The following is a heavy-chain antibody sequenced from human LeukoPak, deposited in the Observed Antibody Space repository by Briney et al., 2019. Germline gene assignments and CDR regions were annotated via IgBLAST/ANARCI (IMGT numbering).Heavy chain of an antibody. CDR1: GFTFSTYA. CDR2: IKGDGSEK. J-gene: IGHJ4*02. Sequence: PGGSLRLSCAASGFTFSTYAMSWVRQAPGKGLEWVANIKGDGSEKYYVDSVKGRFVISRDNAKNEVYLQMNSLRAEDTAMYYCARYCSSTSCSDYWGQGALVTVSS. CDR3: ARYCSSTSCSDY. V-gene: IGHV3-7*01. D-gene: IGHD2-2*01.